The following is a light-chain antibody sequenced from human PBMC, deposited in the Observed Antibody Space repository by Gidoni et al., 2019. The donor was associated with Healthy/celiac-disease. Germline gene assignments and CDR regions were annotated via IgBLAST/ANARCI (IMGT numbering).Light chain of an antibody. CDR2: AAS. Sequence: DIQMTKSPSSLSASVGDRVTITCRASQSISSYLNWYPQKPGKAPKLLIYAASSLQSGVPSRFSGSGSGTYFTLTISSLQPEDFATYYCQQSYSTLRTFGQGTKVEIK. J-gene: IGKJ1*01. V-gene: IGKV1-39*01. CDR1: QSISSY. CDR3: QQSYSTLRT.